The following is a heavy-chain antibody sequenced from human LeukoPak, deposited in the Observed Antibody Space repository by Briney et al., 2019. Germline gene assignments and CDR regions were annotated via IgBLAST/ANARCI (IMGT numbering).Heavy chain of an antibody. D-gene: IGHD3-22*01. CDR2: IYYSGST. J-gene: IGHJ4*02. Sequence: SETLSLTCTVSGGSISSYYWSWIRQPPGKGLEWIGYIYYSGSTNYNPSLKSRVTISVDTSKNQFSLKLSSVTAADTAVYYCARGGGSSGYFNYWGQGTLVTVSS. V-gene: IGHV4-59*01. CDR1: GGSISSYY. CDR3: ARGGGSSGYFNY.